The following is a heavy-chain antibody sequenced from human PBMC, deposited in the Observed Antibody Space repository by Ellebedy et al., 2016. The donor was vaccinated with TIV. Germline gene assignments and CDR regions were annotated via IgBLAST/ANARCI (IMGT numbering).Heavy chain of an antibody. CDR3: ARRGSYGDYSVRVNSWFDL. V-gene: IGHV3-7*01. CDR1: GFNFRSYW. J-gene: IGHJ5*02. D-gene: IGHD4-17*01. Sequence: GKSLKISCEASGFNFRSYWMSWVRQAPGKGLEWVANIYQDGSEQYYVDSVKGRFTISRDNARNSVYLQMNSLRAEDTAVYYCARRGSYGDYSVRVNSWFDLWGQGTLVTVSS. CDR2: IYQDGSEQ.